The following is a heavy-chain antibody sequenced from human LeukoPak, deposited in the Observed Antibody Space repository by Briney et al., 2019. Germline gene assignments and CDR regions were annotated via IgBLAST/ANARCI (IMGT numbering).Heavy chain of an antibody. V-gene: IGHV3-23*01. CDR2: ISHTGSDT. J-gene: IGHJ4*02. CDR1: GFTFSSYA. CDR3: AKRLYGSGSFYGD. Sequence: GGSLRLSCAASGFTFSSYAMSWVRQAPGKGLEWVSAISHTGSDTYYADSVKDRFSISRDNSKNTLYLQMNSLRAEDTALYYCAKRLYGSGSFYGDWGRGTLVTVSS. D-gene: IGHD3-10*01.